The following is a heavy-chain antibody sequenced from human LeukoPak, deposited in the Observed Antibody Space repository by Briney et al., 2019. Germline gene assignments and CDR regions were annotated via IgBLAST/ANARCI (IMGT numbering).Heavy chain of an antibody. J-gene: IGHJ4*02. CDR3: ARGPRDTAMAYYFDY. V-gene: IGHV3-7*01. CDR2: IKQDGSEK. CDR1: GFTVSSNY. Sequence: PGGSLRLSCAASGFTVSSNYMSWVRQAPGKGLEWVANIKQDGSEKYYVDSVKGRFTISRDNAKNSLYLQMNSLRAEDTAVYYCARGPRDTAMAYYFDYWGQGTLVTVSS. D-gene: IGHD5-18*01.